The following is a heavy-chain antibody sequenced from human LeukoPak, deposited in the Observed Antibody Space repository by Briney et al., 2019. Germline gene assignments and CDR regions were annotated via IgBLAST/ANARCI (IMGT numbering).Heavy chain of an antibody. D-gene: IGHD3-22*01. J-gene: IGHJ4*02. CDR2: IYYSGST. CDR3: ARVGTTYYYDSSGLSSDY. Sequence: SETLSLTCAVSGGSITSSKYLLGWIRQPPGKGLEWIGYIYYSGSTYYNPSLKSRVTISVDTSKNQFSLKLSSVTAADTAVYYCARVGTTYYYDSSGLSSDYWGQGTLVTVSS. CDR1: GGSITSSKYL. V-gene: IGHV4-31*11.